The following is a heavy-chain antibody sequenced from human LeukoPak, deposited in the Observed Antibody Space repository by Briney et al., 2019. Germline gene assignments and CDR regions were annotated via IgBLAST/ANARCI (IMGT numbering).Heavy chain of an antibody. CDR2: INPNSGGT. D-gene: IGHD6-13*01. J-gene: IGHJ5*02. Sequence: GASVKVSCKASGYTFTGYYMHWVRQAPGQGLEWMGWINPNSGGTNYAQKFQGRVTMTRDTSISTAYMELSRLRSDDTAVYYCARGIAAAGGQAFDPWGQGTLVTVSS. CDR3: ARGIAAAGGQAFDP. V-gene: IGHV1-2*02. CDR1: GYTFTGYY.